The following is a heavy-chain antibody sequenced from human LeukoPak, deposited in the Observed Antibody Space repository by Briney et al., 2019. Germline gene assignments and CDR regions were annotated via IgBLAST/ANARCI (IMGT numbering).Heavy chain of an antibody. CDR3: AHRPYYYDSSGYSGWFDP. J-gene: IGHJ5*02. D-gene: IGHD3-22*01. CDR1: GFSLSTSGVG. Sequence: SGPTLVQPTQTLTLTCTFSGFSLSTSGVGVGWIRQPPGKALEWLALIYWNDDKRYSPSLKSRLTITKDTSKNQVVLTMTNMDPVDTATYYCAHRPYYYDSSGYSGWFDPWGQGTLVTVSS. V-gene: IGHV2-5*01. CDR2: IYWNDDK.